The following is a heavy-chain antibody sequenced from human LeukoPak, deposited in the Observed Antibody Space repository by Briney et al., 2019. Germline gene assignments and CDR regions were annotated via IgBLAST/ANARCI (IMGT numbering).Heavy chain of an antibody. J-gene: IGHJ4*02. D-gene: IGHD4-23*01. CDR3: ARGARYDYGGNTGY. V-gene: IGHV4-4*07. CDR2: IYTSGST. Sequence: SETLSLTCTVSGDSISNYYWSWIRQPAGKGLEWIGRIYTSGSTNYNPSLKSRVTISVDTSKNQFSLKLSSVTAADTAVYYCARGARYDYGGNTGYWGQGTLVTVSS. CDR1: GDSISNYY.